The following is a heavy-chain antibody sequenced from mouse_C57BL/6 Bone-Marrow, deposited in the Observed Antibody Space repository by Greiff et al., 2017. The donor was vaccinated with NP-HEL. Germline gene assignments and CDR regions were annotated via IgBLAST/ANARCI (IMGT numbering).Heavy chain of an antibody. CDR1: GFTFSSYA. V-gene: IGHV5-9-1*02. Sequence: EVQLVESGEGLVKPGGSLKLSCAASGFTFSSYAMSWVRQTPEKRLEWVAYISSGGDYIYYADTVKGRFTISRDNARNTLYLQMSSLKSEDTAMYYCTRGTTVVGYYYAMDYWGQGTSVTVSS. D-gene: IGHD1-1*01. J-gene: IGHJ4*01. CDR2: ISSGGDYI. CDR3: TRGTTVVGYYYAMDY.